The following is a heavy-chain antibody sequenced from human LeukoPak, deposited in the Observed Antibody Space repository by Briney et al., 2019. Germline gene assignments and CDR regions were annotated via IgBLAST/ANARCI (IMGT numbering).Heavy chain of an antibody. Sequence: GGSLRLSCAASGFTFSSYGMNWVRQAPGKGLEWVSSISSSSSYIYYADSVKGRFTISRDNAKNSLYLQMNSLRAEDTAVYYCARSVAGTHNDYWGQGTLVTVSS. CDR3: ARSVAGTHNDY. CDR2: ISSSSSYI. D-gene: IGHD6-19*01. CDR1: GFTFSSYG. V-gene: IGHV3-21*01. J-gene: IGHJ4*02.